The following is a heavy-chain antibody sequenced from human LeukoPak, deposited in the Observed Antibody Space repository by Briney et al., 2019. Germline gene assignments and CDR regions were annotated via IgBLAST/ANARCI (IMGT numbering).Heavy chain of an antibody. V-gene: IGHV3-48*04. Sequence: GSLRLSCAASGFTFSSYSMNWVRQAPGKGLEWVSYISSSSTIYYADSVKGRFTISRDNAKNSPYLQMNSLRAEDTAVYYCARDESAGDFTRAFDIWGQGTMVTVSS. J-gene: IGHJ3*02. CDR2: ISSSSTI. D-gene: IGHD7-27*01. CDR3: ARDESAGDFTRAFDI. CDR1: GFTFSSYS.